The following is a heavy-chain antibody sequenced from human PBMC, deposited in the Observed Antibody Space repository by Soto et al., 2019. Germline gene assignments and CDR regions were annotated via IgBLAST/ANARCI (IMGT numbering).Heavy chain of an antibody. CDR2: IYWDDDK. J-gene: IGHJ5*02. CDR3: AHRTTTVTWWFDP. Sequence: QITLKESGPTLVKPTQTLTLTCTFSGFSLTTSGVGVGWIRQPPGKALEWLALIYWDDDKRYSPSLKTRLTITKHPPKHQIVLTTTNMAPSYTATDFCAHRTTTVTWWFDPWGQGTLVTVSS. V-gene: IGHV2-5*02. D-gene: IGHD4-17*01. CDR1: GFSLTTSGVG.